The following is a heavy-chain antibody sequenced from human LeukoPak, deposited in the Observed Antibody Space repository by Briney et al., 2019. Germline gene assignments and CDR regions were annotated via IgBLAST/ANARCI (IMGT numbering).Heavy chain of an antibody. CDR2: IYYSGST. J-gene: IGHJ5*02. CDR1: GGSISSSSYY. V-gene: IGHV4-31*03. D-gene: IGHD3-3*01. Sequence: KASETLSLTCTVSGGSISSSSYYWSWIRQHPGKGLEWIGYIYYSGSTYYNPSLKSRVTISVDTSKNQFSLKLSSVTAADTAVYYCASFFPSYYDFRSGYKADNWFDPWGQGTLVTVSS. CDR3: ASFFPSYYDFRSGYKADNWFDP.